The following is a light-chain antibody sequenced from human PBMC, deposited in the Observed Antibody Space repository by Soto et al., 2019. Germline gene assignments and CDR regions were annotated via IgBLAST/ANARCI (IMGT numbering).Light chain of an antibody. CDR3: MQGTHWPPDT. V-gene: IGKV2-30*01. Sequence: DVVMTQSPLSLPVTLGQPASISCRSSQSLVYSDGNTYLNWFQQRPGQSPRRLIYKVSNRDSGVPDRFSGSGSGTDFTLKISRVEAEDVGVYYSMQGTHWPPDTFGGGTKVEIK. CDR2: KVS. CDR1: QSLVYSDGNTY. J-gene: IGKJ4*01.